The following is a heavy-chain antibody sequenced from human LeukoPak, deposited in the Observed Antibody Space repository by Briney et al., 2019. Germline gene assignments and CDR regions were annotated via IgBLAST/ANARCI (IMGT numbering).Heavy chain of an antibody. CDR1: GYSISSGYY. Sequence: PSETLSLTCAVSGYSISSGYYWGWIRPPPGKGLEWIGSIYHSGSTYYNPSLKSRVTISVDTSKNQFSLKLSSVTAADTAVYYCARHRTRGAVVPAAIGNWGQGTLVTVSS. V-gene: IGHV4-38-2*01. CDR2: IYHSGST. CDR3: ARHRTRGAVVPAAIGN. D-gene: IGHD2-2*02. J-gene: IGHJ4*02.